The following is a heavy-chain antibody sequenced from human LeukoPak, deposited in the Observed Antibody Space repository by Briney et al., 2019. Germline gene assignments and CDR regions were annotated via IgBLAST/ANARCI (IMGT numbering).Heavy chain of an antibody. V-gene: IGHV1-24*01. CDR3: ATRSSSWSARGAFDI. Sequence: ASAKVSCKVSGYTLTELSMHWVRQAPGKGLEWMGGFDPEDGETIYAQKFQGRVTMTEDTSTDTAYMELSSLRSEDTAVYYCATRSSSWSARGAFDIWGQGTMVTVSS. CDR1: GYTLTELS. CDR2: FDPEDGET. J-gene: IGHJ3*02. D-gene: IGHD6-13*01.